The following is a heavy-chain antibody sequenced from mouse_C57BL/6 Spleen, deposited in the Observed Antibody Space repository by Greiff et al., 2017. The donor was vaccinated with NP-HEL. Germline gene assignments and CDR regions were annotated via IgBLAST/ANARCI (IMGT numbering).Heavy chain of an antibody. Sequence: QVQLQQPGAELVRPGTSVKLSCKASGYTFTSYWMHWVKQRPGQGLEWIGVIDPSDSYTNYNQKFKGKATLTVDTSSSTAYMQLSSLTSEDSAVYYCARSYDYDVGPYFDYWGQGTTLTVSS. CDR3: ARSYDYDVGPYFDY. D-gene: IGHD2-4*01. CDR1: GYTFTSYW. V-gene: IGHV1-59*01. J-gene: IGHJ2*01. CDR2: IDPSDSYT.